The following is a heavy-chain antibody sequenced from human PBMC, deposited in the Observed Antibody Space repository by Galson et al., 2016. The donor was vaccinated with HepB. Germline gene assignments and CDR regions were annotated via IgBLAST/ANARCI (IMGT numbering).Heavy chain of an antibody. V-gene: IGHV3-7*03. D-gene: IGHD6-19*01. CDR2: INQGGSEI. CDR3: AREIRPGHPHSSGGYY. Sequence: SLRLSCAASGFTFSDFWMSWVRQAPGKGLEWVANINQGGSEIYYVDSVKGRFTISRDNAKNSLYLQMNSLRADDTAVYYYAREIRPGHPHSSGGYYWGQGSLVTVSS. J-gene: IGHJ4*02. CDR1: GFTFSDFW.